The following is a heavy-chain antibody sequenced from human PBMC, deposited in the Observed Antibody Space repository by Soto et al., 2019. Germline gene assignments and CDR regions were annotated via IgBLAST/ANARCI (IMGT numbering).Heavy chain of an antibody. CDR3: ARAGYCSGGSCYSTHWFEP. D-gene: IGHD2-15*01. CDR1: GFSLTTSGVG. CDR2: IYWDDDK. J-gene: IGHJ5*02. Sequence: QITLKESGPTLVKPTQTLTLTCTFSGFSLTTSGVGVGWIRQSPGKALEWLALIYWDDDKRYSPSLRSRLTITKDTPKNQVVITMTNMDPVDTATYYCARAGYCSGGSCYSTHWFEPWGQGTLVTVSS. V-gene: IGHV2-5*02.